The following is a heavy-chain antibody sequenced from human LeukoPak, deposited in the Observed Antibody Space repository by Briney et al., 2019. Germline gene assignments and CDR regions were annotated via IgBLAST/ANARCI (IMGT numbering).Heavy chain of an antibody. V-gene: IGHV3-23*01. J-gene: IGHJ4*02. D-gene: IGHD6-19*01. Sequence: GGSLRLSCAASGFTVINYAMNWVRQAPGKGLEWVSALCFSGLTTYYADSVRGRFTISRDNSKSTLYLQMNSLRAEDTALYYCARPTSGWYAGGFDYWGQGILVTVSS. CDR3: ARPTSGWYAGGFDY. CDR2: LCFSGLTT. CDR1: GFTVINYA.